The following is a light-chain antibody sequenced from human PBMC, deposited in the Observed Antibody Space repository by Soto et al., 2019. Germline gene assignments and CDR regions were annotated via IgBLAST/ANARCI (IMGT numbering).Light chain of an antibody. CDR2: AAS. Sequence: DIQTTQSPPSLSASVGDRVTITCRTSDNIAKYLNWYQQKRGQAPKVLIVAASNLQSGVPTRFSGSGFGTDFTLTIDNVQPEDFATYYCQQTYIAPPWTFGQGTEVEMK. CDR1: DNIAKY. V-gene: IGKV1-39*01. J-gene: IGKJ1*01. CDR3: QQTYIAPPWT.